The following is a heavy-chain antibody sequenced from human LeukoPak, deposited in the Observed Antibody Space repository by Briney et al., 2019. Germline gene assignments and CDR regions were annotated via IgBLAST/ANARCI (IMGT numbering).Heavy chain of an antibody. CDR3: ARLSYYYDSSGYYGTCFDY. D-gene: IGHD3-22*01. V-gene: IGHV4-34*01. CDR1: GGSFSGYY. CDR2: NNHRGKT. J-gene: IGHJ4*02. Sequence: SETLSLTCAVYGGSFSGYYWSWIRQPPGKGLEWIGENNHRGKTNYNPSLKSRVTISVDTSKNQFSLKLSSVTAADTAVYYCARLSYYYDSSGYYGTCFDYWGQGTLVTVSS.